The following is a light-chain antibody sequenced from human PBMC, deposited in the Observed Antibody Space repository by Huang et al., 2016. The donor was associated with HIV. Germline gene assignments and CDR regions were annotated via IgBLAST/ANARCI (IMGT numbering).Light chain of an antibody. J-gene: IGKJ4*01. CDR2: SAS. V-gene: IGKV1-9*01. CDR1: QGISSY. Sequence: IQLTQSPSSLSASVGDRVSLSCRASQGISSYLAWYQQKPGKAPKLLIYSASTLQSWVPSRFSGSGSGTDFTLTISNLQPEDFATYYCHQLYSYPLTFGGGTNVEIK. CDR3: HQLYSYPLT.